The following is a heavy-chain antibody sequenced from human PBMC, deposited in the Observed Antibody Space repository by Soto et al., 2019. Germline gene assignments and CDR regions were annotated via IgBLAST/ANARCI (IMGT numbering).Heavy chain of an antibody. V-gene: IGHV3-48*02. CDR2: ISSSSSTI. CDR3: ARDPEHQGSSGYYFDY. CDR1: GFTFSSYS. D-gene: IGHD3-22*01. Sequence: QPGGSLRLSCAASGFTFSSYSMNWVRQAPGKGLEWVSYISSSSSTIYYADSVKGRFTISRDNAKNSLYLQMNSLRDEDTAVYYCARDPEHQGSSGYYFDYWGQGTLVTVSS. J-gene: IGHJ4*02.